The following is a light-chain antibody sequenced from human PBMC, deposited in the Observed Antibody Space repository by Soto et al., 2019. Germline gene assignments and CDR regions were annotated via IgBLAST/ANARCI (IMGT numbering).Light chain of an antibody. CDR3: QKYNPAPLT. CDR2: AAS. Sequence: DIQMTQSPSSLSASVGDRVTITCRASQGIGNYLAWYQQKPGKVPKLLIYAASTLQSGVPSRFSGSGSGTDFTLTISGLQPEDVATYYCQKYNPAPLTFGGGTKVEIK. CDR1: QGIGNY. J-gene: IGKJ4*01. V-gene: IGKV1-27*01.